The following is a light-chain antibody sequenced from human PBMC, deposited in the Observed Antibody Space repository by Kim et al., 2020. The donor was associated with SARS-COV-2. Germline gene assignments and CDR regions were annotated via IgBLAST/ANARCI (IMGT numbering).Light chain of an antibody. V-gene: IGLV2-11*03. Sequence: VTIAITGTRGDVGRDNYVSWYQQLRPGKAPKLLIHGVTERPSGVPDRFSGSKSGNTASLTISGLQAEDEADYYCCSAAGGHTYVFGPGTKVTVL. CDR1: RGDVGRDNY. J-gene: IGLJ1*01. CDR3: CSAAGGHTYV. CDR2: GVT.